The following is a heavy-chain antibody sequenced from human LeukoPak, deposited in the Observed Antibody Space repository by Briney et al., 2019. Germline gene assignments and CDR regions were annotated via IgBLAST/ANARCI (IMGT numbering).Heavy chain of an antibody. D-gene: IGHD6-13*01. Sequence: GGSLRLSCAASGFTFSDSAMNWVRQAPGKGLEWLSLINFSGGNTYYADSMKGRFTISRDNSKDTVFLQMNSLRVEDTAVYYCAKAGYSSSWPFDYWGQGTQVTVSS. J-gene: IGHJ4*02. V-gene: IGHV3-23*01. CDR2: INFSGGNT. CDR3: AKAGYSSSWPFDY. CDR1: GFTFSDSA.